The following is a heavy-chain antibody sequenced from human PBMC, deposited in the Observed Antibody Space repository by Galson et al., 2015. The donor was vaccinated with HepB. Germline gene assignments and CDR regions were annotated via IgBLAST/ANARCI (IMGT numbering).Heavy chain of an antibody. Sequence: SLRLSCAASGFTFSSYWMHWVRQAPGKGLVWVSRINSDGSSTSYADSVKGRFTISRDNAKNTLYLQMNSLRAEDTAVYYCARGGETTVTKMPNWYFDLWGRGTLVTVSS. CDR3: ARGGETTVTKMPNWYFDL. CDR2: INSDGSST. CDR1: GFTFSSYW. J-gene: IGHJ2*01. D-gene: IGHD4-17*01. V-gene: IGHV3-74*01.